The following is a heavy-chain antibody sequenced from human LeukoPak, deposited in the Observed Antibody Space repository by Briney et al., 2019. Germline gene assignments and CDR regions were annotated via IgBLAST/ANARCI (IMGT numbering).Heavy chain of an antibody. CDR2: VNSDGSST. V-gene: IGHV3-74*01. Sequence: GGSLRLSCAASRFTFTSYWMHWVRQAPGKGLVWVSRVNSDGSSTTYADSVKGRFTISRDNAKNTLYLQMNSLRAEDTAVYYCARERGVYDSSGFIDYWGQGTLVTVSS. CDR1: RFTFTSYW. D-gene: IGHD3-22*01. CDR3: ARERGVYDSSGFIDY. J-gene: IGHJ4*02.